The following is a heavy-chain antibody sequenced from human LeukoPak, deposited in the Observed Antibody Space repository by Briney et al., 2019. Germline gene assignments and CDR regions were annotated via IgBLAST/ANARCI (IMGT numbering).Heavy chain of an antibody. D-gene: IGHD6-13*01. Sequence: GGSLRLSCAASGFTFSSYAMSWVRQAPGKGLEWVSAISGSGGSTYYADSVKGRFTISRDNSKNTLYLQMNSLRAEDTAVYYCARESTGTSSSWGGAYYFDYWGQGTLVTVSS. CDR1: GFTFSSYA. CDR2: ISGSGGST. CDR3: ARESTGTSSSWGGAYYFDY. V-gene: IGHV3-23*01. J-gene: IGHJ4*02.